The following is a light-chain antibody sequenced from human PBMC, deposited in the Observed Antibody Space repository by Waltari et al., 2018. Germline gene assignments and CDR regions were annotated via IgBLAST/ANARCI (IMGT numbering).Light chain of an antibody. Sequence: QSVVTQPPSASGTPGQRVTLSCSGSSSNIGGDIVNWYQQFPGTAPKLLIYANNQRPSGVPGRFSGSRSGTSASLVISGLQSEDEADDYCATWDASLDTWVFGGGTKVTVL. V-gene: IGLV1-44*01. CDR1: SSNIGGDI. CDR3: ATWDASLDTWV. J-gene: IGLJ3*02. CDR2: ANN.